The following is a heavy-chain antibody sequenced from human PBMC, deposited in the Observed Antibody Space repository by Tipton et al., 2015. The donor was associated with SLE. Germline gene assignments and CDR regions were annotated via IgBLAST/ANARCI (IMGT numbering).Heavy chain of an antibody. CDR2: IYYSGST. CDR1: GGSISSHY. Sequence: TLSLTCIVSGGSISSHYWSWIRQPPGKGLEWIGYIYYSGSTNYNPSLKSRVTISVDTSKNQFSLKLSSVTAADTAVYYCASYVDWGQGTLVTVSS. CDR3: ASYVD. V-gene: IGHV4-59*11. J-gene: IGHJ4*02. D-gene: IGHD3-10*02.